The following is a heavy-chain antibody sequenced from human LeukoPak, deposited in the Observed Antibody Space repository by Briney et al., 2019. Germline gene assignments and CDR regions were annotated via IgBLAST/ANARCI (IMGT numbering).Heavy chain of an antibody. D-gene: IGHD3-3*01. CDR2: IYYSGST. J-gene: IGHJ4*02. Sequence: SETLSLTCTVSGGSISSSSYYWGWIRQPPGKGLEWIGSIYYSGSTNYNPSLKSRVTISVDTSKNQFSLKLSSVTAADTAVYYCARGIPIHGRFTISRTPHNGSLSYWGQGTLVTVSS. CDR3: ARGIPIHGRFTISRTPHNGSLSY. V-gene: IGHV4-39*07. CDR1: GGSISSSSYY.